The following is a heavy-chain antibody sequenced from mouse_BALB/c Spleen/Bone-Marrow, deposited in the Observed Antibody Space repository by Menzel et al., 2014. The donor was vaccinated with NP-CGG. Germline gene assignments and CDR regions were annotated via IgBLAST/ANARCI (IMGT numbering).Heavy chain of an antibody. Sequence: EVNVVESGGGLVQPGGSRKLPCAASGFTFSDYGMAWVRQAPGKGPEWVAFISNLAYSIYYADTVTGRFTISRENAKNNLYLEMSSLRSEDTGKYYCSRDQVYYYGSSYGYFDVWGAGTTVTVSS. CDR1: GFTFSDYG. V-gene: IGHV5-15*02. D-gene: IGHD1-1*01. CDR2: ISNLAYSI. J-gene: IGHJ1*01. CDR3: SRDQVYYYGSSYGYFDV.